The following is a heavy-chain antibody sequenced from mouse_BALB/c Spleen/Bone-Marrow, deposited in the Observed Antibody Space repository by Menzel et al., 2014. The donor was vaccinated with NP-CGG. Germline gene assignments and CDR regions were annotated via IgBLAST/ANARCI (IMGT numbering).Heavy chain of an antibody. Sequence: EVKVEESGGGLVQPGGSLKLSCAASGFDFSRYWMSWVRQAPGKGLEWIGEINPDSSTISYTPSLKDKFIISRDNAKNTLYLQMSKVRSEDTALYYCALLGYYGYFYVWGAGTTVTVSS. D-gene: IGHD2-2*01. CDR2: INPDSSTI. CDR3: ALLGYYGYFYV. V-gene: IGHV4-1*02. J-gene: IGHJ1*01. CDR1: GFDFSRYW.